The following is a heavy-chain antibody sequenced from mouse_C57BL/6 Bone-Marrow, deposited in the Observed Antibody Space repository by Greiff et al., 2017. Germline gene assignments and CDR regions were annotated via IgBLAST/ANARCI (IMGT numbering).Heavy chain of an antibody. Sequence: EVQRVESGGGLVKPGGSLKLSCAASGFTFSDYGMHWVRQAPEKGLEWVAYISSGSSTIYYADTVKGRFTISRDNAKNTLFLQMTSLRSEDTAMYYCARLLRSYAMDYWGQGTSVTVSS. D-gene: IGHD1-1*01. CDR1: GFTFSDYG. CDR2: ISSGSSTI. CDR3: ARLLRSYAMDY. J-gene: IGHJ4*01. V-gene: IGHV5-17*01.